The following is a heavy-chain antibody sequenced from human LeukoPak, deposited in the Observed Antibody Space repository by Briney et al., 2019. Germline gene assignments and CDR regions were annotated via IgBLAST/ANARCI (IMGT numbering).Heavy chain of an antibody. CDR1: GFTFSSYD. CDR2: ISYDGGNK. Sequence: GGSLRLSCAASGFTFSSYDMHWVRQAPGKGLEWVAIISYDGGNKYYAESVKGRFTISRDKSKNTLYLQMNSLRVEDTSVYYCARDSSSGWYYFDYWGQGTLVTVSS. J-gene: IGHJ4*02. V-gene: IGHV3-30*03. CDR3: ARDSSSGWYYFDY. D-gene: IGHD6-19*01.